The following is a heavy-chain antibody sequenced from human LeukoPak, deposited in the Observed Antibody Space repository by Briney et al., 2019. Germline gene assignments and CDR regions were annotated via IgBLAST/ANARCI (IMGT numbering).Heavy chain of an antibody. Sequence: SQTLSLTCAISGDSVSSDSAAWNWIRQSPSRGLEWLGRTYYRSQWYYDYAVSVKSRITIDPDTSKNQFSLQLNSVTPEDAAVYYCAGGTGVFDYRGQGALVTVSS. CDR1: GDSVSSDSAA. V-gene: IGHV6-1*01. CDR3: AGGTGVFDY. CDR2: TYYRSQWYY. D-gene: IGHD7-27*01. J-gene: IGHJ4*02.